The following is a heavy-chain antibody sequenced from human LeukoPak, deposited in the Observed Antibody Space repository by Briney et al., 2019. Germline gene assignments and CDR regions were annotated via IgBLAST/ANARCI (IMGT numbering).Heavy chain of an antibody. CDR3: ARESGWFSLAY. CDR1: RYTLSIYW. V-gene: IGHV3-74*01. D-gene: IGHD6-19*01. Sequence: GGSVRLSCAASRYTLSIYWMHWVRQGTGKGLVWVSCINSDGSMTRYAGSVKGRFTISRDNSKNTLYLQMNSLRAEDTAVYYCARESGWFSLAYWGQGTLVTVSS. CDR2: INSDGSMT. J-gene: IGHJ4*02.